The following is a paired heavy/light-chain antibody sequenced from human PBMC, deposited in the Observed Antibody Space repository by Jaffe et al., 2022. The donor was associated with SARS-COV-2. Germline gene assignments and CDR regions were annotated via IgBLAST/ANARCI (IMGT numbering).Heavy chain of an antibody. Sequence: QVQLVESGGGVVQSGRSLRLSCAASGFTFSSYGMHWVRQAPGKGLEWVAVISFDGNNKYYADSVKGRFTISRDNSKNTLYLQMNSLRAEDTAVYYCAKEMGDCSGGSCYSLDYWGQGTLVTVSS. J-gene: IGHJ4*02. CDR1: GFTFSSYG. D-gene: IGHD2-15*01. V-gene: IGHV3-30*18. CDR2: ISFDGNNK. CDR3: AKEMGDCSGGSCYSLDY.
Light chain of an antibody. V-gene: IGKV1-5*03. J-gene: IGKJ1*01. CDR2: KAS. CDR1: QSVGNW. Sequence: DIQMTQSPSTLSASVGDRVTITCRASQSVGNWLAWYQQKPGRAPKLLIYKASTLQSGVPSRFSGSGSGTEFALTISSLQPDDFATYYCQQYDSSWTFGQGTEVEIK. CDR3: QQYDSSWT.